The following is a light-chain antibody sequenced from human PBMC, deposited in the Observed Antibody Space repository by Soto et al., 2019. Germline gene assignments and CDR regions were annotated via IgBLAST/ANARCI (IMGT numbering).Light chain of an antibody. CDR1: SSDVGGYNY. Sequence: LTQPASVSGSPGQSMTISCTGTSSDVGGYNYASWYQRHPGKAPKLMIYDVSNRPSGVPNRFSGSKSGNPASLTISGLQAEDEADYYCSSYTSSSTRVFGTGTKVTVL. CDR2: DVS. J-gene: IGLJ1*01. V-gene: IGLV2-14*01. CDR3: SSYTSSSTRV.